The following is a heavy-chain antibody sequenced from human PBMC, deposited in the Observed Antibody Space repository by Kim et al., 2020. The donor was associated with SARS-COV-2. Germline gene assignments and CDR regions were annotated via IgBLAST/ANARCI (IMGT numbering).Heavy chain of an antibody. V-gene: IGHV4-30-2*01. CDR3: ARGYGSGSPYGMDV. Sequence: SETLSLTCAVYGVSISSGGYSWSWIRQPPGKGLEWIGYIYYSGSTYYNPSLKSRVTISVDRSKNQFSLKLSSVTAADTAVYYCARGYGSGSPYGMDVWGQGTTVTVSS. D-gene: IGHD3-10*01. CDR1: GVSISSGGYS. CDR2: IYYSGST. J-gene: IGHJ6*02.